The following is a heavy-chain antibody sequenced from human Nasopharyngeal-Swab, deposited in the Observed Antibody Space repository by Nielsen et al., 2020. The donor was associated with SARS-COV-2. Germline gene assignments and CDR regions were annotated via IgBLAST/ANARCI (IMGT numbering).Heavy chain of an antibody. J-gene: IGHJ4*02. CDR2: IDWEGDR. V-gene: IGHV2-70*13. CDR1: GFSLSTSGMC. Sequence: SGPTLVKPTQPHTLTCTFSGFSLSTSGMCVSWIRQPPGKALAWLDLIDWEGDRYYSTSLNARLTLSKDTSKNQVVLTMTNMDPVDTATYYCARIPPLDYHFDSWSQGTLVTVSS. D-gene: IGHD3/OR15-3a*01. CDR3: ARIPPLDYHFDS.